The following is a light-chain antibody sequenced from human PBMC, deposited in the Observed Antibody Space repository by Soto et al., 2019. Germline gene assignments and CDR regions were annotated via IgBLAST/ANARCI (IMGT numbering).Light chain of an antibody. V-gene: IGKV3-11*01. CDR3: QQRSDWPWT. Sequence: EIVLTQSPATLSLSPGEIATLSFSASQSVSSYLAWYQQRPGQAPRLLIYDASNRATGIPARFSGGGSGTDFTLTISNLEPEDFAVYYCQQRSDWPWTFGQGTKVDIK. CDR1: QSVSSY. CDR2: DAS. J-gene: IGKJ1*01.